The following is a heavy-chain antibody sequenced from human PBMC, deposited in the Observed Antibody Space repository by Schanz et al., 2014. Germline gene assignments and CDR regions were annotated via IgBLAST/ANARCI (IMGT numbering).Heavy chain of an antibody. J-gene: IGHJ4*02. D-gene: IGHD2-8*02. CDR2: ISNNGDST. CDR1: GFTFSTFA. V-gene: IGHV3-64D*06. Sequence: EVQLVESGGDLVQPGGSLRLSCSASGFTFSTFAMHWVRQAPGKGLEYISAISNNGDSTYYADSVKGRFTISSDNSKSTLYLQMSSLRAEDTAVYYCAKSLESCPGGRCSRGYFDYWGQGTLVTVSS. CDR3: AKSLESCPGGRCSRGYFDY.